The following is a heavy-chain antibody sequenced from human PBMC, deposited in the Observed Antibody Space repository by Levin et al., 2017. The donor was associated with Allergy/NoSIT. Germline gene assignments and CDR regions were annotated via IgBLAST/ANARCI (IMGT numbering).Heavy chain of an antibody. CDR1: GGSISSYY. Sequence: SQTLSLTCTVSGGSISSYYWSWIRQPPGKGLEWIGYIYYSGSTHYNPSLKSRVTISVDTSKNQFSLKLSSVTAADTAVYYCARDHIAAAAPNYYYYGMDVWGQGTTVTVSS. J-gene: IGHJ6*02. CDR3: ARDHIAAAAPNYYYYGMDV. CDR2: IYYSGST. V-gene: IGHV4-59*01. D-gene: IGHD6-13*01.